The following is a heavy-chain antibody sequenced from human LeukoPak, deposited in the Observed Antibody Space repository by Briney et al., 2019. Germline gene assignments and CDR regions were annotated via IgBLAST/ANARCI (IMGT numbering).Heavy chain of an antibody. CDR1: GGSFSGYY. Sequence: SETLSLTCAVYGGSFSGYYWSWIRQPPGNGLEWIGEINHSGSTNYNPSLKSRVTISVDTSKNQFSLKLSSVTAADTAVYYCARGRGYCSSTSCYIKPYYYYGMDVWGQGTTVTVSS. CDR2: INHSGST. CDR3: ARGRGYCSSTSCYIKPYYYYGMDV. V-gene: IGHV4-34*01. D-gene: IGHD2-2*02. J-gene: IGHJ6*02.